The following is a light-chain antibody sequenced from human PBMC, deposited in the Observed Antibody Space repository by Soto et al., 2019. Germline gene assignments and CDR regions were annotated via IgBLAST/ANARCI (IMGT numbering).Light chain of an antibody. CDR1: NSDVGGYNY. CDR2: DVS. J-gene: IGLJ7*01. V-gene: IGLV2-14*03. Sequence: QSALTQPASVSGSPGQSITISCTGTNSDVGGYNYVSWYQQHPGKAPKFMIYDVSNRPSGVSNRFSGSKSDNTASLTISGLQAEDEADYYCCSYTTSNTRQIVFGAGTQLTVL. CDR3: CSYTTSNTRQIV.